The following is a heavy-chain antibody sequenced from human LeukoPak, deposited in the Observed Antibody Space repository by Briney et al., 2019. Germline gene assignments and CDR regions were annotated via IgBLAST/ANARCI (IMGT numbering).Heavy chain of an antibody. CDR3: ARESGFSADF. V-gene: IGHV3-7*01. Sequence: GGSLRLSCAASGFTFSNYWMIWVRQAPGRGLEWVANIKQDGSDKSYVDSVKGRFTISRDNAKNSLYLQTSSLRVEDTAVYYCARESGFSADFWGEGTLVTVSS. D-gene: IGHD3-3*01. CDR2: IKQDGSDK. CDR1: GFTFSNYW. J-gene: IGHJ4*02.